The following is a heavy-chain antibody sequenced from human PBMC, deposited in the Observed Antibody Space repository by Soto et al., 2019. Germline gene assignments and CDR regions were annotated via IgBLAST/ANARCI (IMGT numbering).Heavy chain of an antibody. D-gene: IGHD3-3*01. V-gene: IGHV3-30-3*01. CDR3: VRGNWIFAIRSPVDP. Sequence: QVQLEESGGGVVQPGRSLRLSCAASEFDFSNFAMHWVRQAPGKGLEWMAVISYDGDTQYYADSAKGRFTISRDTYKNTRYLQMNSLTTEDTAVYDCVRGNWIFAIRSPVDPWGQGTLVRVSS. J-gene: IGHJ5*02. CDR1: EFDFSNFA. CDR2: ISYDGDTQ.